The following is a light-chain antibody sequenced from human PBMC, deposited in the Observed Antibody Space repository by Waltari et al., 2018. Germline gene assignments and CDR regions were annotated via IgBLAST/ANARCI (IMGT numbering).Light chain of an antibody. CDR2: GKN. CDR3: QSRDSSGPYV. V-gene: IGLV3-19*01. J-gene: IGLJ1*01. Sequence: SSELTQDPAVSVALGQTVRITCQGESVRSSYASWYQQRPGQAPILVIYGKNNRPSWVPDRFSGSISGDTASLTITGAQAEDEADYYCQSRDSSGPYVFGGGTKVIVL. CDR1: SVRSSY.